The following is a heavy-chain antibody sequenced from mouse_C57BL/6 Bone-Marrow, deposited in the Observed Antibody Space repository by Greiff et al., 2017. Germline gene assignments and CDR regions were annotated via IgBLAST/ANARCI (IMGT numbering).Heavy chain of an antibody. Sequence: QVQLQQPGAELVRPGTSVKLSCKASGYTFTSYWMHWVKQRPGQGLEWIGVIDPSDSYTNYNQKFKGKATLTVDTSSSTAYMQLSSLTSEDSAGYYCASNYPSWFAYWGQGTLVTVSA. CDR3: ASNYPSWFAY. CDR1: GYTFTSYW. CDR2: IDPSDSYT. J-gene: IGHJ3*01. V-gene: IGHV1-59*01. D-gene: IGHD2-1*01.